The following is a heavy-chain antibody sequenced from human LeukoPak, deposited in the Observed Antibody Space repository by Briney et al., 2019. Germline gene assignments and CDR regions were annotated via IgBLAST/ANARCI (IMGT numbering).Heavy chain of an antibody. CDR1: GGSISSYY. Sequence: SETLSLTCTVSGGSISSYYWSWIRQPPGKGLEWIGYIYYSGSTNYNPSLKSRVTISVDTSKNQFSLKLSSVTAADTAVYYCARDGGRSVGSAFDIWGQGTMVTVSS. V-gene: IGHV4-59*12. CDR3: ARDGGRSVGSAFDI. J-gene: IGHJ3*02. D-gene: IGHD2-15*01. CDR2: IYYSGST.